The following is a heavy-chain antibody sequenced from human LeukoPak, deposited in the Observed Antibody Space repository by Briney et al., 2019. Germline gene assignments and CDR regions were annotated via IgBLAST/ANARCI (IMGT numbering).Heavy chain of an antibody. CDR2: INPNSGGT. CDR1: XXTFTGXY. D-gene: IGHD6-6*01. J-gene: IGHJ4*02. V-gene: IGHV1-2*02. CDR3: ARDHGSSSVY. Sequence: VXVSCKXXXXTFTGXYMHWVRQAPGQGLEWMGWINPNSGGTNYAQKFQGRVTMTRDTSISTAYMELSRLRSDDTAVYYCARDHGSSSVYWGQGTLVTVSS.